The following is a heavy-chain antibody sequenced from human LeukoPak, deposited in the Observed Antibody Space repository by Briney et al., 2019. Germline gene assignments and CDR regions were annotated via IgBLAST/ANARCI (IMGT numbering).Heavy chain of an antibody. CDR3: ARVPAVAGTAGWFDP. CDR2: IIPILGIA. CDR1: GGTCSSYA. J-gene: IGHJ5*02. D-gene: IGHD6-19*01. Sequence: ASVKVSCKASGGTCSSYAISWVRQAPGQGLEWMGRIIPILGIANYAQKFQGRVTITADKSTSTAYMELSSLRSEDTAVYYCARVPAVAGTAGWFDPGGQGTLVTVSS. V-gene: IGHV1-69*04.